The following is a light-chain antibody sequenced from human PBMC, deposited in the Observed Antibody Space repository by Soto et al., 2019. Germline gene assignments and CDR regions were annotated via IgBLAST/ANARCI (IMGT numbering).Light chain of an antibody. J-gene: IGKJ1*01. Sequence: EIVLTQSPGTLSLSPGERATLSCRASQSVTSSYLAWYQQKPGRAPRLLIYGASSRATGIPDRFSGSGSGTDFTLTISRLEPEDFALYYCQQYGSSRTFGPGTKVEIK. CDR2: GAS. CDR3: QQYGSSRT. CDR1: QSVTSSY. V-gene: IGKV3-20*01.